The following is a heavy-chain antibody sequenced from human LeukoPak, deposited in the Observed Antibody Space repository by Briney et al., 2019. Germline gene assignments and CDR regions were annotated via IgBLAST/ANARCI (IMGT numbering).Heavy chain of an antibody. CDR1: GGSISSSSYY. Sequence: PSETLSLTCTVSGGSISSSSYYWGWIRQPPGKGLEWIGSIYYSGSTYYNPSLKSRVTISVDTSKNQFSLKLSSVTAADTAVYYCARYTGYGGTPVHYYYGMDVWGQGTTVTVSS. J-gene: IGHJ6*02. D-gene: IGHD4-23*01. CDR2: IYYSGST. CDR3: ARYTGYGGTPVHYYYGMDV. V-gene: IGHV4-39*07.